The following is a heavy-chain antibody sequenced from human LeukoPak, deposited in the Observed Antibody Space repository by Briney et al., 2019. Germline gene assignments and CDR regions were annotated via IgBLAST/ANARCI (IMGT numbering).Heavy chain of an antibody. Sequence: SETLSLTCTVSGGSISTYYWSWIRRPPGKGLEWIAYIHASGPTNYNPSLKSRITIPVDTSKNQFSLKLSSVTAADTAVYYCARHDAGRAARPFYNGGQGTLVTLSS. CDR1: GGSISTYY. J-gene: IGHJ4*02. CDR3: ARHDAGRAARPFYN. D-gene: IGHD6-6*01. CDR2: IHASGPT. V-gene: IGHV4-4*09.